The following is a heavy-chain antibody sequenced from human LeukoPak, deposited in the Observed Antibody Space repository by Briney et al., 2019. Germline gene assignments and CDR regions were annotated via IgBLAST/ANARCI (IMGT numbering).Heavy chain of an antibody. J-gene: IGHJ4*02. CDR2: INPNSGGT. D-gene: IGHD3-22*01. Sequence: ASVKVSCKASGGTFSSYAISWVRQAPGQGLEWMGWINPNSGGTNYTQKFQGRVTMTRDTSISTAYMELSRLRSDDTAVYYCALLYYNSSGYNSLDYWGQGTLVTVSS. CDR1: GGTFSSYA. V-gene: IGHV1-2*02. CDR3: ALLYYNSSGYNSLDY.